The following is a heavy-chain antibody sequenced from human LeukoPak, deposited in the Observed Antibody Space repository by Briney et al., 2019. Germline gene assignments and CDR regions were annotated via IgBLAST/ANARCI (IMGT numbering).Heavy chain of an antibody. CDR3: VRASSLGGLVGYYFDS. V-gene: IGHV1-8*01. CDR2: MNPKSGNT. Sequence: ASVKVSCKASGYSFSSHDINWVRQATGQGLEWMGWMNPKSGNTDHAQKFQGRVTMSRNTSISVAYLELSSLRSEDTAVYFCVRASSLGGLVGYYFDSGGQGTPVTVFS. D-gene: IGHD3-16*02. CDR1: GYSFSSHD. J-gene: IGHJ4*02.